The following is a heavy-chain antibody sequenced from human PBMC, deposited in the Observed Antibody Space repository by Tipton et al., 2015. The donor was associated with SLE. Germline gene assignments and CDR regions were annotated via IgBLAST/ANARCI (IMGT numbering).Heavy chain of an antibody. V-gene: IGHV4-39*01. J-gene: IGHJ3*02. CDR2: IYYSGST. CDR1: GGSISSSSYY. D-gene: IGHD3/OR15-3a*01. CDR3: ARMDYRSAFDI. Sequence: TLSLTCTVSGGSISSSSYYWGWIRQPPGKGLEWIGSIYYSGSTYYNPSLKSRVTISVDTSKNQFSLKLSSVTAADTAVYYCARMDYRSAFDIWGQGTMVTVSS.